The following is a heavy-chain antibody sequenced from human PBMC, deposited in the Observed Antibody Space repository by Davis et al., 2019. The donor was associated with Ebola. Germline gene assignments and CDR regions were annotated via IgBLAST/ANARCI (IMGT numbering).Heavy chain of an antibody. V-gene: IGHV1-3*01. CDR1: GCTFTSYA. CDR2: INGGNGNT. D-gene: IGHD2-2*01. J-gene: IGHJ6*02. CDR3: ARDWCSSATCYAGYYNGMDV. Sequence: AASVKVSCKASGCTFTSYAMHWVRQAPGQRLEWMGWINGGNGNTRYAQKFQGRVTITRDTSASTAYMELSSLRSEDTAVSYCARDWCSSATCYAGYYNGMDVWGQGTTVTVSS.